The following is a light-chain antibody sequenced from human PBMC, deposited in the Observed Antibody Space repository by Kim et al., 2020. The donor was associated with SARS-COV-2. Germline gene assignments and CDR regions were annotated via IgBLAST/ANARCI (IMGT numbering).Light chain of an antibody. Sequence: LSPGERATLSCRARQSVTNNFLAWYQKKPGQAPTLLIYGASSRATGIPDRFSGSGSGTDFTLTISRLEPEDFAVYYCQQYVTGSPTFGQGTKVDIK. V-gene: IGKV3-20*01. J-gene: IGKJ1*01. CDR1: QSVTNNF. CDR2: GAS. CDR3: QQYVTGSPT.